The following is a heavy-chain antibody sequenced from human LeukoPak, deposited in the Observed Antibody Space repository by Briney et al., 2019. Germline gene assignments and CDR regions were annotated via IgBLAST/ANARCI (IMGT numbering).Heavy chain of an antibody. CDR3: ARGRLHYDFWSGYYNVGFDP. Sequence: SETLSLTCGVYGGSFSGYYWSWIRQPPGKGLEWIGEINHGGSTNYNPSLKSRVTILVDTSKNQFSLKLSSVTAADTAVYYCARGRLHYDFWSGYYNVGFDPWGQGTLVTVSS. CDR2: INHGGST. CDR1: GGSFSGYY. J-gene: IGHJ5*02. V-gene: IGHV4-34*01. D-gene: IGHD3-3*01.